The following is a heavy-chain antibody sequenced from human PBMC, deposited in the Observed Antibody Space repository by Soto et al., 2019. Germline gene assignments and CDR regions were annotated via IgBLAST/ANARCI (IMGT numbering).Heavy chain of an antibody. CDR3: AGEYYYDSSGYYRPLDFDY. Sequence: PGGSLRLSCAASGFTFSSYSMNWVRQAPGKGLEWVSSISSSSSYIYYADSVKGRFTISRDNAKNSLYLQMNSLRAEDTAVYYCAGEYYYDSSGYYRPLDFDYWGQGTLVTVSS. CDR1: GFTFSSYS. V-gene: IGHV3-21*01. CDR2: ISSSSSYI. J-gene: IGHJ4*02. D-gene: IGHD3-22*01.